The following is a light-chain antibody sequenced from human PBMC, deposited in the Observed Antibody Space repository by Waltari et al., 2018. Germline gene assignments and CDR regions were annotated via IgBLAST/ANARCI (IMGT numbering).Light chain of an antibody. CDR3: HQGSTWPRT. Sequence: EIVLTQSPVTLSLSPGQRATLSCRASQSVDNFLGWYHQKPGQAPRLLIYDATQRDPGIPARFSGGGSATDFTLTISSLEPEDVGLYYCHQGSTWPRTFGQGTKLEI. CDR1: QSVDNF. J-gene: IGKJ2*01. V-gene: IGKV3-11*01. CDR2: DAT.